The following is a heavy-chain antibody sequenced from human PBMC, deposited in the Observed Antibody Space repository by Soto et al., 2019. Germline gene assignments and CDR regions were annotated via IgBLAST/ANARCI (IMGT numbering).Heavy chain of an antibody. CDR2: IYYSGST. V-gene: IGHV4-59*01. Sequence: QVQLQESGPGLVKPSETLSLTCTVSGGSISSYYWSWIRQPPGKGLEWIGYIYYSGSTNYNPSLKSRGTIAVDTSKNQFSLKLSSVTAADTAVYYCARGADFWSGYLHTRGYYYYYMDVWGKGTTVTVSS. CDR3: ARGADFWSGYLHTRGYYYYYMDV. J-gene: IGHJ6*03. CDR1: GGSISSYY. D-gene: IGHD3-3*01.